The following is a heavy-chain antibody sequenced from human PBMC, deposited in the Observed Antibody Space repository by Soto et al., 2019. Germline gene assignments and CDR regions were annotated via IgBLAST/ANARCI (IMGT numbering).Heavy chain of an antibody. J-gene: IGHJ5*02. CDR1: GGSISSSNW. V-gene: IGHV4-4*02. CDR3: ARALVYTVTAGTRFDP. Sequence: QVQLQESRPGLVKPSGTLSLTCAVSGGSISSSNWWRWVRQPPGKGLVWIGEIYHSGSPNYNPSLKSRVTISVDKSNNLFSLKLSSVTAANTAVYYCARALVYTVTAGTRFDPWGQGTLVNVSS. D-gene: IGHD4-4*01. CDR2: IYHSGSP.